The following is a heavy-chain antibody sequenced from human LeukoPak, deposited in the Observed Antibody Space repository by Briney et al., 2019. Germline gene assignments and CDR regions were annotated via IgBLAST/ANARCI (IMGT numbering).Heavy chain of an antibody. J-gene: IGHJ6*02. V-gene: IGHV1-69*13. D-gene: IGHD4-17*01. CDR3: ASDGPPYYYGDYGSYYYYGMDV. Sequence: SVKVSCKASGGTFSSYAISWVRQAPGQGLEWMGGIIPIFGTANYAQKFQGRVTITADESTSTAYMELSSLRSEDTAVYYCASDGPPYYYGDYGSYYYYGMDVWGQGTTVTVSS. CDR2: IIPIFGTA. CDR1: GGTFSSYA.